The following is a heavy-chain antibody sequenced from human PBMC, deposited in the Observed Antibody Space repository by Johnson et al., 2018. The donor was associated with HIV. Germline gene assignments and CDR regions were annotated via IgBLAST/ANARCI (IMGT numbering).Heavy chain of an antibody. D-gene: IGHD3-22*01. CDR3: AKVGNYYEISGYYYSTTRGAFDI. V-gene: IGHV3-20*04. CDR2: INWNGGST. Sequence: MQLVESGGGVVRPGGSLRLSCAASGFTFDDYGMSWVRQAPGKGLEWVSGINWNGGSTGYADSVKGRFTISRDNSTNTLYLQMNSLRAEDTAVFYCAKVGNYYEISGYYYSTTRGAFDIWGQGTMVTVSA. J-gene: IGHJ3*02. CDR1: GFTFDDYG.